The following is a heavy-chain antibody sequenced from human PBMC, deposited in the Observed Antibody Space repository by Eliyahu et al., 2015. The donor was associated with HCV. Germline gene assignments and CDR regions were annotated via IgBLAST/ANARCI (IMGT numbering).Heavy chain of an antibody. V-gene: IGHV4-39*01. CDR2: IYFRGGT. J-gene: IGHJ3*02. CDR1: GGSIXSSSYY. CDR3: ARRPPDFWSGYYRNAFDI. Sequence: QLQLQESGPGLVKPSETLSLTCTVSGGSIXSSSYYWGWIRQPPGKGLEWIGSIYFRGGTFYNPSLKSRVTISVDTSKNQFSLKLSSVTAADTAVYYCARRPPDFWSGYYRNAFDIWGQGTMVTVSS. D-gene: IGHD3-3*01.